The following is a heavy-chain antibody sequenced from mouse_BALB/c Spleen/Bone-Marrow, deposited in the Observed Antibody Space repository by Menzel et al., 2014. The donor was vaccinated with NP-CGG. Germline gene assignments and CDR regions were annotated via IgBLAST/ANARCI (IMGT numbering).Heavy chain of an antibody. J-gene: IGHJ4*01. CDR3: ARSYYGNYYAMDY. D-gene: IGHD1-1*01. Sequence: QVQLQQSGPELVRPGVPVKISCKGSGYTFTDYAMHWVKQSHAKSLEWIGVISTYSGNTNYNQKFKGKATMTVDKSSSTAYMELARLTSEDSAIYYCARSYYGNYYAMDYWGQGTSVTVSS. CDR1: GYTFTDYA. CDR2: ISTYSGNT. V-gene: IGHV1-67*01.